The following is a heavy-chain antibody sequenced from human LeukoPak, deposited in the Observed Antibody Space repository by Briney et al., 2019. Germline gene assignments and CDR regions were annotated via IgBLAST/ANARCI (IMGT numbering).Heavy chain of an antibody. V-gene: IGHV1-2*02. Sequence: GASVQVSCKASGYTFTGYYMHWARQAPGQGLEWMGWINPNNCGTKYAQTFQGRVTMTRDTSISTAYMELSSLRSDDTAVYYCARDGDSYGYYYYGMDVWGQGTTVTVSS. CDR2: INPNNCGT. CDR1: GYTFTGYY. CDR3: ARDGDSYGYYYYGMDV. J-gene: IGHJ6*02. D-gene: IGHD5-18*01.